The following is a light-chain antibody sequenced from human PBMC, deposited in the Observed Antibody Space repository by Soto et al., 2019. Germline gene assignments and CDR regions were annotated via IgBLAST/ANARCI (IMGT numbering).Light chain of an antibody. CDR3: SSYTSSSTPVV. Sequence: QSALTQPASVSGSPGQSITISCTGTSSDVGGYNYVSWYQHHPGKAPKLMIYEASNRPPGVSNRFSGSKSGNTASLTISGLQAEDEADYYCSSYTSSSTPVVFGGGTKLTVL. CDR1: SSDVGGYNY. J-gene: IGLJ2*01. CDR2: EAS. V-gene: IGLV2-14*01.